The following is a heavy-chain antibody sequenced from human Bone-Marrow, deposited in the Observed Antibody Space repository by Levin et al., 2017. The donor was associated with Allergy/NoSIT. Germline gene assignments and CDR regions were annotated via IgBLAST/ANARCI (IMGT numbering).Heavy chain of an antibody. CDR1: GFTFSRYG. CDR2: ISFDGSNK. D-gene: IGHD4-17*01. CDR3: ATDLTETRGY. V-gene: IGHV3-30*03. J-gene: IGHJ4*02. Sequence: SCAASGFTFSRYGMHWVRQAPVKGLEWVAVISFDGSNKNYADSVKGRFTISRDNSKNTLYLQMNSLRAEDTAVYYCATDLTETRGYWGQGTLVTVSS.